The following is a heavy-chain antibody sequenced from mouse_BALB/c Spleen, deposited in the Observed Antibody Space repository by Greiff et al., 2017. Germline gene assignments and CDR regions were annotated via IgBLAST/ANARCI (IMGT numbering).Heavy chain of an antibody. Sequence: QVQLQQSGAELAKPGASVKMSCKASGYTFTSYWMHWVKQRPGQGLEWIGYINPSTGYTEYNQKFKDKATLTADKSSSTAYMQLSSLTSEDSAVYYCARGYYGSSYVGYWGQGTTLTVSS. J-gene: IGHJ2*01. CDR2: INPSTGYT. CDR1: GYTFTSYW. D-gene: IGHD1-1*01. CDR3: ARGYYGSSYVGY. V-gene: IGHV1-7*01.